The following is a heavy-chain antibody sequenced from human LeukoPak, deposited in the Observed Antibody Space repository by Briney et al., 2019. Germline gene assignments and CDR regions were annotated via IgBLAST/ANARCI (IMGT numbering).Heavy chain of an antibody. D-gene: IGHD6-13*01. J-gene: IGHJ4*02. CDR2: ISGSGGST. CDR3: AKDRQYSSNLVAATFDY. Sequence: GGSLRLSCAASGFTFSSYAMSWVRQAPGKGLEWVSAISGSGGSTYYADSVKGRFTISRDNSKNTLYLQMNSLRAEDTAVYYCAKDRQYSSNLVAATFDYWGQGTLVTVSS. CDR1: GFTFSSYA. V-gene: IGHV3-23*01.